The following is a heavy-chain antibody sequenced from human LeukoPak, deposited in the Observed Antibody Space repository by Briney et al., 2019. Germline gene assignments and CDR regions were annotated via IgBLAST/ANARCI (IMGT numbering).Heavy chain of an antibody. CDR3: ARENGGGNPFDY. J-gene: IGHJ4*02. V-gene: IGHV3-23*01. Sequence: GGSLRLSCAASGFTFSNYAMSWVRQAPGKGLGWVSVIGGVGSSTYYADSVKGRFTISRDNSKNTLYLQMNSLRAEDTAVYYCARENGGGNPFDYWGQGTLVTVSS. D-gene: IGHD4-23*01. CDR2: IGGVGSST. CDR1: GFTFSNYA.